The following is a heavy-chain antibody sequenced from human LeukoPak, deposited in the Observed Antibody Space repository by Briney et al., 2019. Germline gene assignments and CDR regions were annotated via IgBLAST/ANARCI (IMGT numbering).Heavy chain of an antibody. CDR1: GFTFSDYY. Sequence: GGSLRLSCAASGFTFSDYYMSWIRQAPGKGLEWIAYVSSSSTYTNYADSVKGRFTVSRDNAKNSVFLQMNSLRAEDTAIYYCATYRMRFLFDYLGEGTLVIVSS. V-gene: IGHV3-11*03. CDR2: VSSSSTYT. D-gene: IGHD1-14*01. J-gene: IGHJ4*02. CDR3: ATYRMRFLFDY.